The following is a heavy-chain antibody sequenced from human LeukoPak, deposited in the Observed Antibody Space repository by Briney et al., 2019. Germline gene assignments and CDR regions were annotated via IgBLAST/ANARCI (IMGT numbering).Heavy chain of an antibody. Sequence: GSSVKVSFKASGGTFSSYAISWVRQAPGKGLEWMGGFDPEDGETIYAQKFQGRVTMTEDTSTDTAYMELSSLRSEDTAVYYCATLDFWSITSPLNKGIFDYWGQGTLVTVSS. CDR3: ATLDFWSITSPLNKGIFDY. D-gene: IGHD3-3*01. V-gene: IGHV1-24*01. J-gene: IGHJ4*02. CDR2: FDPEDGET. CDR1: GGTFSSYA.